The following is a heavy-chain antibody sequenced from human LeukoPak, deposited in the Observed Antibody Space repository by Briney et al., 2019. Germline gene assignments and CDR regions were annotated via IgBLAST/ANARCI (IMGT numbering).Heavy chain of an antibody. CDR3: ARDTSDYSGSYFDY. CDR1: GGSISSGSYY. D-gene: IGHD1-26*01. CDR2: IYTSGST. Sequence: SETLSLTCAVSGGSISSGSYYWSWIRQPAGKGLEWIGHIYTSGSTNYNPSLKSRVTISVDTSKNQFSLKLSSVTAADTAVYYCARDTSDYSGSYFDYWGQGTLVTVSS. V-gene: IGHV4-61*09. J-gene: IGHJ4*02.